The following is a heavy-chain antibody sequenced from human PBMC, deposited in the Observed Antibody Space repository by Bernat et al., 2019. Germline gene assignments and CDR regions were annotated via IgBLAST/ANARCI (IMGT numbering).Heavy chain of an antibody. Sequence: EVQLVESGGGLVQPGGSLRLSCAASGFTFSSFAMTWVRQAPGKGLEWVSVISGSDGSTYYAVSVKGRFTISRDNSENTLYLKMNSLRAEDTAVYYCAKDTPISDYPLGYFDYWGQGTLVTVSS. D-gene: IGHD4-17*01. V-gene: IGHV3-23*04. CDR3: AKDTPISDYPLGYFDY. J-gene: IGHJ4*02. CDR2: ISGSDGST. CDR1: GFTFSSFA.